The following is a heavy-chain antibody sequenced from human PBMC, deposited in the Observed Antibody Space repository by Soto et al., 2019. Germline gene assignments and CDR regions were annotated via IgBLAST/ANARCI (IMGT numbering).Heavy chain of an antibody. CDR3: GRAFGGDGSGSYYAT. CDR1: GGSISTYY. V-gene: IGHV4-59*01. D-gene: IGHD3-10*01. Sequence: LSLTCTVSGGSISTYYWSWIRQPPGKGLEWIGYIYYSGSTNCNPSLKSRVTISVDTSTYQFSLKLSSVTAADTAVYYCGRAFGGDGSGSYYATWGQGTLVTVSS. J-gene: IGHJ5*02. CDR2: IYYSGST.